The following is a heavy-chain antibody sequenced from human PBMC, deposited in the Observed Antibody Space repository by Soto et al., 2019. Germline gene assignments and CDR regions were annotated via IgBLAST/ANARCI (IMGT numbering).Heavy chain of an antibody. CDR1: GFTFSDYY. CDR2: ISSNGSII. J-gene: IGHJ4*02. CDR3: ARDLGYYASDGYFDY. V-gene: IGHV3-11*01. Sequence: GGSLRLSCAASGFTFSDYYMSWIRQAPGKGLEWVSYISSNGSIIYYADSVKGRFTISRDNAKNSLYLQLNSLRAEDTAVYYCARDLGYYASDGYFDYWGQGTVVTVS. D-gene: IGHD3-22*01.